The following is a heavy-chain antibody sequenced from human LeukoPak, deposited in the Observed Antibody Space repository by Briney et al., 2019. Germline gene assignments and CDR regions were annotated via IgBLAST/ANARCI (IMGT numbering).Heavy chain of an antibody. CDR2: IKQDGSEK. D-gene: IGHD2-15*01. Sequence: GGSLRLSCAASGFTFRNYVMSWVRQAPGKGLEWVANIKQDGSEKYYVDSVKGRFTISRDNAKNSLYLQMNSLRAEDTAVYYCARDGYCSGGSCSYYGMDVWGQGTTVTVSS. CDR3: ARDGYCSGGSCSYYGMDV. CDR1: GFTFRNYV. J-gene: IGHJ6*02. V-gene: IGHV3-7*01.